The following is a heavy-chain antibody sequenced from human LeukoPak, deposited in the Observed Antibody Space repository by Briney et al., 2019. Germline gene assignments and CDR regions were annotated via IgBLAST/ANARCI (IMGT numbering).Heavy chain of an antibody. D-gene: IGHD1-26*01. CDR1: GFTFSNYA. J-gene: IGHJ4*02. CDR2: ISASGVMT. CDR3: AKDRSIGTYYTFDH. V-gene: IGHV3-23*01. Sequence: GGSLRLSCAASGFTFSNYAMTWVRQAPGKVLEWVSSISASGVMTYYADSVKGRFTVSRDNSKNSLYLQMSSLTAADTAVYYCAKDRSIGTYYTFDHWGQGTLVTVSS.